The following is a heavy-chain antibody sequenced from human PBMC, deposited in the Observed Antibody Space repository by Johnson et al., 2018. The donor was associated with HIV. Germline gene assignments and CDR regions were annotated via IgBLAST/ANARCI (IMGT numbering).Heavy chain of an antibody. CDR3: AREHGVYPAGWGDYSLNAFDI. V-gene: IGHV3-30*03. D-gene: IGHD2-15*01. Sequence: QVQLVESGGGVVQPGGSLRLSCAASGFTFGTHGMNWVRQAPGKGLEWVAVISYDGSNKYYAESVKGRFTISRDNSNNTLYLQMNSLRTEDTAVYYCAREHGVYPAGWGDYSLNAFDIWGQGTMVTVS. CDR2: ISYDGSNK. CDR1: GFTFGTHG. J-gene: IGHJ3*02.